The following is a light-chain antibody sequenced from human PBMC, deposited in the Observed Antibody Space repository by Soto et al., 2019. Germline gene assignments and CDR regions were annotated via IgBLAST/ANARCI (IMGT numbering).Light chain of an antibody. V-gene: IGKV1-39*01. J-gene: IGKJ1*01. CDR1: QCISSY. CDR2: AAS. CDR3: QQSYSTPRT. Sequence: IQWTHSPSFLSASLGDIVTITFRASQCISSYLAWYQQKPGKAPKLLIYAASSLQSGVPSRFSGSGSGTDFTLTISSLQPEDFATYYCQQSYSTPRTFGQGTKVDI.